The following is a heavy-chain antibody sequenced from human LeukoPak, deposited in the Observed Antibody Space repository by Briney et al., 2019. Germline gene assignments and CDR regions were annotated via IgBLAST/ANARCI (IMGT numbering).Heavy chain of an antibody. CDR2: IYYSGSS. CDR3: ARTTLLDYGSGITFDY. J-gene: IGHJ4*02. Sequence: PSETLSLTCTVSGGSISSSSYYWDWIRQPPGEGLEWIGSIYYSGSSYYNSSLKSRVTISVDTSKNQFSLKLSSVTAADTAVYYCARTTLLDYGSGITFDYWGRGILVTVSS. V-gene: IGHV4-39*01. CDR1: GGSISSSSYY. D-gene: IGHD3-10*01.